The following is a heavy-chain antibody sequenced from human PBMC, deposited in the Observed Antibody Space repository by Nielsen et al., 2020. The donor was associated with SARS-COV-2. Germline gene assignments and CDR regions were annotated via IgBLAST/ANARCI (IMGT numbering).Heavy chain of an antibody. CDR2: INPNSGGT. V-gene: IGHV1-2*02. CDR1: ADTFTGYY. CDR3: ARGLNVGMAIIGAFDI. D-gene: IGHD5-24*01. Sequence: ASVKVSCKTSADTFTGYYMHWVRQAPGQGLEWIGWINPNSGGTDYAQKFQGRVTMTWATSISTAYIELSRLRSDDTAVYYCARGLNVGMAIIGAFDIWGQGTMVTVSS. J-gene: IGHJ3*02.